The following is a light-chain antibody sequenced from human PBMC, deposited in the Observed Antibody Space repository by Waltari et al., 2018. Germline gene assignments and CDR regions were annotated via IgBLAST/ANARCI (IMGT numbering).Light chain of an antibody. V-gene: IGKV3-15*01. J-gene: IGKJ2*01. CDR3: QQYNDWPQT. CDR2: GAS. CDR1: QSVSGN. Sequence: IVMTQSPATLSVSTGARVTLSCRASQSVSGNFAWYQQKPGQAPSLPLYGASTRAAGVPTRFSGSGSGTEFTVTISSLQSEDFAVYYCQQYNDWPQTFGQGTKLETK.